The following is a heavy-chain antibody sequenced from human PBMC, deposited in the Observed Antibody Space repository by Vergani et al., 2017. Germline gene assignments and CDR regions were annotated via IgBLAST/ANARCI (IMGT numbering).Heavy chain of an antibody. J-gene: IGHJ4*02. CDR1: GYTFTGYY. D-gene: IGHD4-23*01. CDR2: INPNSGGT. V-gene: IGHV1-2*02. CDR3: ARDIKYTVVTLFDY. Sequence: QVQLVQSGAEVKKPGASVKVSCKASGYTFTGYYMHWVRQAPGQGLEWMGWINPNSGGTNYAQKLQGRVTMTTDTSTSTAYMELRSLRSDDTAVYYCARDIKYTVVTLFDYWGQGTLVTVSS.